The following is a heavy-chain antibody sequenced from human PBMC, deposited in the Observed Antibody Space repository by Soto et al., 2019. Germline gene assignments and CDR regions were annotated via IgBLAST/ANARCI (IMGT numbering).Heavy chain of an antibody. V-gene: IGHV4-59*08. CDR2: INHSGNT. J-gene: IGHJ4*02. Sequence: SETLSLTCTVSGGSMSSYYWSWIRQPPGKGLEWIGEINHSGNTNYNPSLKSRVTISVDTSKNQFSLKLSSVTAADTAVYYCARRFGQHYDYWGQGTLVTVSS. CDR3: ARRFGQHYDY. CDR1: GGSMSSYY. D-gene: IGHD3-16*01.